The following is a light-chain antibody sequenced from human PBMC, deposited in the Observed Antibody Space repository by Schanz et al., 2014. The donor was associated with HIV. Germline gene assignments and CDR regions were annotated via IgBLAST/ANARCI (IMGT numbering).Light chain of an antibody. CDR1: QSVSITY. J-gene: IGKJ1*01. CDR3: HQYGSSPQT. V-gene: IGKV3-20*01. CDR2: GAS. Sequence: EIVLTQSPGTLSLSPGERATLSCRASQSVSITYLAWYQQKPGQAPRLLVYGASSRATGIPDRFSGGGSGTDFTLTISRLEPEDFAVYYCHQYGSSPQTFGQGTKVEIK.